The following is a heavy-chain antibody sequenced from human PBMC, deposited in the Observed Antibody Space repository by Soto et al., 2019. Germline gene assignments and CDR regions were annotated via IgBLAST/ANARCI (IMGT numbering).Heavy chain of an antibody. V-gene: IGHV4-30-4*01. CDR3: ARVSAPPAFDI. Sequence: SETLSLTCTVSGGPISSGDYYWSWIRQPPGKGLEWIGYIYYSESTYYNPSLKSRVTISVDTSKNQFSLKLSSVTAADTAVYYCARVSAPPAFDIWGQGTMVTVSS. CDR2: IYYSEST. J-gene: IGHJ3*02. CDR1: GGPISSGDYY. D-gene: IGHD3-10*01.